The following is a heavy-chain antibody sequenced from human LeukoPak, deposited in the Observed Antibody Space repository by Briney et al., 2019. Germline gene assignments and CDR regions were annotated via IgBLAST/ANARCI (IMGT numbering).Heavy chain of an antibody. Sequence: GGSLRLSCAASGFTFSSYSMNWVRQAPGKGLEWVSYISSSSSTIYYADSVKGRFTISRDNAKNSLYLQMNSLRDEDTAVYYCAGDEGYYGSGSPPYYYYYGMDVWGQGTTVTVSS. D-gene: IGHD3-10*01. V-gene: IGHV3-48*02. CDR2: ISSSSSTI. CDR3: AGDEGYYGSGSPPYYYYYGMDV. CDR1: GFTFSSYS. J-gene: IGHJ6*02.